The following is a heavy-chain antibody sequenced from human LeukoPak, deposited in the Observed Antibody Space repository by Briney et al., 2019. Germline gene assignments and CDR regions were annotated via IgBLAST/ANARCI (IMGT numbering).Heavy chain of an antibody. V-gene: IGHV3-74*01. CDR1: GFTFSSYW. CDR3: ARDDGSGSYYNGSDY. CDR2: INSDGSST. D-gene: IGHD3-10*01. Sequence: GGSLTLSCAPSGFTFSSYWMHWVRQAPGKGLVWVSRINSDGSSTSFADSVKGRFTNSRDNAMSSLYLQMNSLRAEDTALYYFARDDGSGSYYNGSDYWGQGTLVSVSS. J-gene: IGHJ4*02.